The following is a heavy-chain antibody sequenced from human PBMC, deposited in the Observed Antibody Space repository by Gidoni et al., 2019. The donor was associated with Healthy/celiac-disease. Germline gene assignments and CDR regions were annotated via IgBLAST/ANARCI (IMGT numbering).Heavy chain of an antibody. D-gene: IGHD6-6*01. V-gene: IGHV4-34*01. CDR1: GGSFSGYY. J-gene: IGHJ4*02. CDR2: INHSGST. Sequence: QVQLQQWGAGLLKPSETLSLTCAVYGGSFSGYYWSWIRQPPGKGLEWIGEINHSGSTNYNPSLKSRVTISVDTSKNQFSLKLSSVTAADTAVYYCAYGSSSSTFDYWGQGTLVTVSS. CDR3: AYGSSSSTFDY.